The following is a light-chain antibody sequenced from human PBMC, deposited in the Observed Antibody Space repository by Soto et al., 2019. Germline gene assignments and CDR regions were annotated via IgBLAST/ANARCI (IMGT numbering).Light chain of an antibody. CDR2: DAS. V-gene: IGKV3-11*01. CDR1: QSVDNY. J-gene: IGKJ5*01. Sequence: EIVQTQSPATLSLSPGERATLSCRASQSVDNYLDWYQQKPGQAPRLLIYDASNRATGIPARFSGSGSGTDFTLTISSLEPEDFAVYYCQQYGKLPITFGQGTRLEIK. CDR3: QQYGKLPIT.